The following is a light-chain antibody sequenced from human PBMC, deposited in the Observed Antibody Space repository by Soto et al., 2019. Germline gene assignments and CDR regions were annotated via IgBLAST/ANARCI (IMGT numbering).Light chain of an antibody. V-gene: IGLV6-57*01. CDR1: SGSIASNY. CDR2: EAN. Sequence: NFMLTQPHSVSESPGKTVTISCTRSSGSIASNYVQWYQQRPGSSPTTVIYEANQRPSGVPDRFSGSIDSSSNSASLTLSGLKTEDEADYYWQSYDSSIHVVFGGGTKLTVL. CDR3: QSYDSSIHVV. J-gene: IGLJ2*01.